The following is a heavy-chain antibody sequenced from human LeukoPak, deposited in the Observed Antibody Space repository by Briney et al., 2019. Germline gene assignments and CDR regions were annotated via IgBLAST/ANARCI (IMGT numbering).Heavy chain of an antibody. Sequence: GGSLRLSCAASGFTFSSYSMNWVRQAPGKGLEWVSSISSSTSYIYYADSVKGRFTVSRDNAKNSLYLQMNSLRVEDMAVYYCARDGWGNLLDYWGQGILVTVSS. CDR2: ISSSTSYI. V-gene: IGHV3-21*06. CDR1: GFTFSSYS. CDR3: ARDGWGNLLDY. D-gene: IGHD2-8*02. J-gene: IGHJ4*02.